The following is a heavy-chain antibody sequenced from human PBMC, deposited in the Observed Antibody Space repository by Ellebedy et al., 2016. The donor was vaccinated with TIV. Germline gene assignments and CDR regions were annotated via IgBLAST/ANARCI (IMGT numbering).Heavy chain of an antibody. CDR3: ASAATYDSWND. D-gene: IGHD3-3*01. Sequence: PGGSLRLSCKGSGHTFTSFWIGWVRQMPGKGLEWVGIIFPGDSDTRYSPSFEGQVTISADKSIRTAYLQWTSLKASDTALYYCASAATYDSWNDWGQGTLVTVSS. CDR2: IFPGDSDT. J-gene: IGHJ4*02. V-gene: IGHV5-51*01. CDR1: GHTFTSFW.